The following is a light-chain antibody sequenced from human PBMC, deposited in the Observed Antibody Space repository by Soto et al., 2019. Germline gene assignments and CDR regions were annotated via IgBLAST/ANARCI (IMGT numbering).Light chain of an antibody. Sequence: DIQMTQSPSTLSASVGDRVSITCRASQSISSWLAWYQQKPGKAPKLLIYDASSLESGVPSRFSGSGSGTGFSSTNSNLLTNDCGTYYFERYNSYSRTCGRGTDLEIK. J-gene: IGKJ2*02. CDR1: QSISSW. CDR2: DAS. V-gene: IGKV1-5*01. CDR3: ERYNSYSRT.